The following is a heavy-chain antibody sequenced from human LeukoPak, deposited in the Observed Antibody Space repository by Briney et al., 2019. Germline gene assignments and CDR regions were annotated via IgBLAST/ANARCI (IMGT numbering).Heavy chain of an antibody. V-gene: IGHV4-39*01. CDR2: IYYSGST. CDR3: SSSSSWYYFDY. CDR1: GGSISSSSYY. J-gene: IGHJ4*02. Sequence: SETLSLTCTVSGGSISSSSYYWGWTRQPPGKGLEWIGSIYYSGSTYYNPSLKSRVTISVDTSKNQFSLKLSSVTAADTAVYYCSSSSSWYYFDYWGQGTLVTVSS. D-gene: IGHD6-13*01.